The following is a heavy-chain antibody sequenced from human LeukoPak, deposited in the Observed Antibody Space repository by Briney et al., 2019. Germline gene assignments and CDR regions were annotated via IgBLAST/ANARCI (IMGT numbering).Heavy chain of an antibody. CDR3: AMGVVAATINWFDP. Sequence: GGSLRLSCAASGFTFSSYAMGWVRQAPGKGLEWVSAISGSGGSTYYADSVKGRFTISRDNSKNTLYLQMNSLRAEDTAVYYCAMGVVAATINWFDPWGQGTLVTVSS. V-gene: IGHV3-23*01. CDR1: GFTFSSYA. D-gene: IGHD2-15*01. J-gene: IGHJ5*02. CDR2: ISGSGGST.